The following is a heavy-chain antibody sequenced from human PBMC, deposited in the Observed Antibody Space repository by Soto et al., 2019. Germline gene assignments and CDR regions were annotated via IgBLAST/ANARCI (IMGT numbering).Heavy chain of an antibody. V-gene: IGHV3-23*01. CDR3: TKPPGIHTNYFMFAY. D-gene: IGHD4-4*01. J-gene: IGHJ4*02. CDR1: GFTFSSCG. Sequence: GGSLRLSCAASGFTFSSCGMSWVRQAPGKGLEWVSSISASAGTTYYADSVKGRFTISRDNSKNTLHLQMNSLRAEDTAIYYCTKPPGIHTNYFMFAYWGQGTLVTVSS. CDR2: ISASAGTT.